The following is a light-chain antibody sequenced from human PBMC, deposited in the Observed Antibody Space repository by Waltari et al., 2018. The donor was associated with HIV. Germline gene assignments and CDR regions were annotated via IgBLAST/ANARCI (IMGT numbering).Light chain of an antibody. Sequence: SYDLTQPPSVSVSPGQTVNITCSGDKLGHKYACWYLHKPGQSPVMVIFQDYKRPSGIPERFSGSNSGNTATLTISETQPIDEADYYCQTWDRNSVDVSFGGGTKLTVL. CDR3: QTWDRNSVDVS. CDR1: KLGHKY. V-gene: IGLV3-1*01. J-gene: IGLJ2*01. CDR2: QDY.